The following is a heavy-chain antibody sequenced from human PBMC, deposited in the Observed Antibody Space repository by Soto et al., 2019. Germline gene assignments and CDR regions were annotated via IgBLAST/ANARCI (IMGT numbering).Heavy chain of an antibody. J-gene: IGHJ4*02. CDR2: IYYSGST. V-gene: IGHV4-61*01. D-gene: IGHD3-16*01. Sequence: SETLSLTCTVSGGSVSSGSYYWSWIRQPPGKGLEWIGYIYYSGSTNYNPSLKSRVTISVDTSKNQFSLKLSSVTAADTAVYYCARDWVFDYWGQGTLVTVSS. CDR1: GGSVSSGSYY. CDR3: ARDWVFDY.